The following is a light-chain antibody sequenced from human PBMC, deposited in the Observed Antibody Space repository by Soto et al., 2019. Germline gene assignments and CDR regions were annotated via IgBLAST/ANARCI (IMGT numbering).Light chain of an antibody. CDR2: GNS. V-gene: IGLV1-40*01. Sequence: QSVLTQPPSVSGAPGQRVTISCTGSSSNIGAGYDVHWYQQLPGTAPKLLIYGNSNRPSGVPDRFSGSKSGTSASLAITGLQSEVESDYYCQSYDSILSGSLVVFGGGTKLTVL. CDR3: QSYDSILSGSLVV. J-gene: IGLJ2*01. CDR1: SSNIGAGYD.